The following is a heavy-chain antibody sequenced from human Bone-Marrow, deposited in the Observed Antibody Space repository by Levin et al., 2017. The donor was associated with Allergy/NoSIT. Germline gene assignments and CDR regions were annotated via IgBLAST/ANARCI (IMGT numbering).Heavy chain of an antibody. CDR1: GGSISSGGYS. V-gene: IGHV4-30-2*01. Sequence: SETLSLTCAVSGGSISSGGYSWSWIRQPPGKGLEWIGYIYHSGSTYYNPSLKSRVTISVDRSKNQFSLKLSSVTAADTAVYYCASYYYGSGSYYTPGRFDYWGQGTLVTVSS. J-gene: IGHJ4*02. CDR2: IYHSGST. CDR3: ASYYYGSGSYYTPGRFDY. D-gene: IGHD3-10*01.